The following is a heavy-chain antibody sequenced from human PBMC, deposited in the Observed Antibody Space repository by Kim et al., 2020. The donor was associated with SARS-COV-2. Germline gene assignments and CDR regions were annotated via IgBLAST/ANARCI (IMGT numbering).Heavy chain of an antibody. CDR2: ISWNSGSI. D-gene: IGHD6-6*01. J-gene: IGHJ6*02. Sequence: GGSLRLSCAASGFTFGDYAMHWVRQAPGKGLEWVSGISWNSGSIGYADSVKGLFTISRDNAKNSLYLQMNSLRAEDTALYYCAKDLSEIAALSGTTYYYYYGMDVWGQGTTVTVSS. CDR1: GFTFGDYA. CDR3: AKDLSEIAALSGTTYYYYYGMDV. V-gene: IGHV3-9*01.